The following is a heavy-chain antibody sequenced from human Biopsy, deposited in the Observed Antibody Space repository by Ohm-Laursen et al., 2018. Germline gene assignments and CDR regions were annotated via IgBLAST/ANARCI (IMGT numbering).Heavy chain of an antibody. Sequence: SQTLSFTCRVSGGSISSGGYYWSWIRQFPGKGLELLGYIYNVESTYYNPSLKSRVLISGDASRNQYSLKLTSVTAADTAVDYCVRDRRDWYETWGKGTLVTVSS. CDR3: VRDRRDWYET. CDR2: IYNVEST. CDR1: GGSISSGGYY. J-gene: IGHJ5*02. V-gene: IGHV4-31*03.